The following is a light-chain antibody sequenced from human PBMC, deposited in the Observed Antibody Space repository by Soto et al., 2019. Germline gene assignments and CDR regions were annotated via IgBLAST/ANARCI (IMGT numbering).Light chain of an antibody. Sequence: EIVLTQSPGTLSLSPGERVTLSCRASQSVSSSYLAWYQQKPGQAPRLLIYGASSRATGIPDRFSGSGSGTDFTLTISRLEPEDFAVYYGQQYGSSRTFGGGTKVEIK. CDR2: GAS. J-gene: IGKJ4*01. V-gene: IGKV3-20*01. CDR1: QSVSSSY. CDR3: QQYGSSRT.